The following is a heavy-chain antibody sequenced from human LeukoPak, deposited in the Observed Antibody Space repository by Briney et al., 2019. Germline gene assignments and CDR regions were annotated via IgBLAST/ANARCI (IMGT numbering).Heavy chain of an antibody. V-gene: IGHV3-21*05. Sequence: GRSLRLSCAASGLSFSTHSMRWVRQAPGKGLEWVSYISHTANDIYYGESVRGRFTISRDNAKNSVYLPMHSLRAEDTAVYYCAGDGTGVLPGDAFDIWSQGTMVTVSS. J-gene: IGHJ3*02. CDR1: GLSFSTHS. CDR3: AGDGTGVLPGDAFDI. D-gene: IGHD1-1*01. CDR2: ISHTANDI.